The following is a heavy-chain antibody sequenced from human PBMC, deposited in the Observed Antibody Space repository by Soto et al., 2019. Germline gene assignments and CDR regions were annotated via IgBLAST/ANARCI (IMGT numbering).Heavy chain of an antibody. J-gene: IGHJ3*02. V-gene: IGHV3-30-3*01. D-gene: IGHD3-22*01. CDR3: AREALDYYDSRGYYPGNTFDI. CDR1: GFSFSAYP. Sequence: QVQLVESGGGVVQPGRSLRLSCAASGFSFSAYPMHWVRQAPGKGLEWVALISYDGSNKYFTESVKGRFTISRDNSKNSLYLQMNSLRPEDTAMYYCAREALDYYDSRGYYPGNTFDIWGQGTMVTVSS. CDR2: ISYDGSNK.